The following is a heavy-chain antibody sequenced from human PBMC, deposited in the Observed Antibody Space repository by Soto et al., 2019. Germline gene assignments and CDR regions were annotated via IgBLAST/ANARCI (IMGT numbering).Heavy chain of an antibody. Sequence: QVQLVESGGGVVQPGRSLRLSCAASGFTFSSYAMHWVRQAPGKGLEWVAVISYDGSNKYYADSVKGRFTISRDNSKNTLYLQMNSLRAEDTAVYYCARDRVYATWIPLWGEYAIDIWGQGTMVTVSS. J-gene: IGHJ3*02. D-gene: IGHD5-18*01. CDR1: GFTFSSYA. CDR2: ISYDGSNK. CDR3: ARDRVYATWIPLWGEYAIDI. V-gene: IGHV3-30-3*01.